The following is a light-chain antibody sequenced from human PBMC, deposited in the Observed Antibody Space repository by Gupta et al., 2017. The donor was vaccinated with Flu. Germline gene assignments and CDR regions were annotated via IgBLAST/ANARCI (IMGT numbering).Light chain of an antibody. CDR3: QQDNRHPFT. Sequence: DIQMTQSPSTLSASVGDRVTITCRASQSVSYWLAWYQQKPGKAPKLLIYMASKSQSGVPSRFSDTGSGTEFTLTINDLQPDDFASYYCQQDNRHPFTFGLGTRLEI. J-gene: IGKJ2*01. CDR2: MAS. V-gene: IGKV1-5*03. CDR1: QSVSYW.